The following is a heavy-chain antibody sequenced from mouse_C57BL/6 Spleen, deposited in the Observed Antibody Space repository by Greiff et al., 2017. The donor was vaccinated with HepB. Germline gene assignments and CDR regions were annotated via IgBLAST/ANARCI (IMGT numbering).Heavy chain of an antibody. J-gene: IGHJ2*01. CDR3: ARPWAYYLYY. D-gene: IGHD4-1*01. Sequence: EVQRVESGGGLVKPGGSLKLSCAASGFTFSDYGMHWVRQAPEKGLEWVAYISSGSSTIYYADTVKGRFTISRDNAKNTLFLQMTSLRSEDTAMYYCARPWAYYLYYWGQGTTLTVSS. CDR2: ISSGSSTI. CDR1: GFTFSDYG. V-gene: IGHV5-17*01.